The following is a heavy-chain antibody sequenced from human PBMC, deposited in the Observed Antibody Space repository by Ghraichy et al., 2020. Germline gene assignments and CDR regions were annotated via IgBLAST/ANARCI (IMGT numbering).Heavy chain of an antibody. Sequence: GEYLNISCAASGFTFSGYAVSWVRQAPGKGLEWVSAITSSGGSTYYGDSVKGRFTISRDNSKKTLYLQMNSLRAEDTATYYCATDQVVQWLVFSLHWGQGTLVTVSS. CDR2: ITSSGGST. J-gene: IGHJ4*02. CDR1: GFTFSGYA. V-gene: IGHV3-23*01. CDR3: ATDQVVQWLVFSLH. D-gene: IGHD6-19*01.